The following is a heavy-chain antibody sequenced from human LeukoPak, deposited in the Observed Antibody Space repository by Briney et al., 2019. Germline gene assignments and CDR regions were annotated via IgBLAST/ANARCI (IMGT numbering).Heavy chain of an antibody. J-gene: IGHJ3*01. CDR1: GHTFVSYG. CDR2: ISGYNGKI. D-gene: IGHD2-2*01. CDR3: ARRFCSSVSCYDDDAFDV. Sequence: ASVKVSCKASGHTFVSYGISWVRQAPGQGLEWMGWISGYNGKINYAQKFQGRVTMTTDTSTSTAYLELRSLTSEDTAVYYCARRFCSSVSCYDDDAFDVWGHGTLVTVSS. V-gene: IGHV1-18*01.